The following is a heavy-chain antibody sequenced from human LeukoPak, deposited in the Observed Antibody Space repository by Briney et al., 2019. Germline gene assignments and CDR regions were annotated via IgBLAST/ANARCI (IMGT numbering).Heavy chain of an antibody. CDR1: GFTFSTYA. V-gene: IGHV3-23*01. D-gene: IGHD6-13*01. Sequence: GGSLRLSCAASGFTFSTYAMSWVRQAPGKGLEWVSAISGSGGSTYYADSVKGRFTISRDNSKNTLYLQMNSLRAEDTSIYFCAKALEQETVIALDFWGQGTLVTVSS. CDR3: AKALEQETVIALDF. CDR2: ISGSGGST. J-gene: IGHJ4*02.